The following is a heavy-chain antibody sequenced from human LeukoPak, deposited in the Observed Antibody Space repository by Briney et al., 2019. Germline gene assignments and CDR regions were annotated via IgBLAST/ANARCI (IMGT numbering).Heavy chain of an antibody. D-gene: IGHD2-2*01. CDR2: TDPSDSYT. Sequence: GESLRISCKGSGYSFTSYWISWVRQMPGKGLEWMGRTDPSDSYTNYSPSFQGHVTISADKSISTAYLRWSSLKASDTAMYYCARPGSHCSSTSCLDAFDIWGQGTMVTVSS. V-gene: IGHV5-10-1*01. J-gene: IGHJ3*02. CDR1: GYSFTSYW. CDR3: ARPGSHCSSTSCLDAFDI.